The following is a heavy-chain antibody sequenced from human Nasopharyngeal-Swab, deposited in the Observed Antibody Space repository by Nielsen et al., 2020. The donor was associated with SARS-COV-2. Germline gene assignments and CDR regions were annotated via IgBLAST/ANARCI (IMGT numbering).Heavy chain of an antibody. Sequence: GGSLRLSCAASGFSFSTYGMHWVRQSPVKGLEWLTNIWYDGSNKYYADSVKGRLTVSRDNSKNTLFLEMDSLRAEDTAVYYCARGSSVHAFDVWGQGTEVTVSS. D-gene: IGHD3-10*01. J-gene: IGHJ3*01. CDR1: GFSFSTYG. V-gene: IGHV3-33*01. CDR2: IWYDGSNK. CDR3: ARGSSVHAFDV.